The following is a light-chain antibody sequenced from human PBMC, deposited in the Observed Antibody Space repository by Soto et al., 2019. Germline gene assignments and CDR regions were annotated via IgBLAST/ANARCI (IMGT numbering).Light chain of an antibody. Sequence: EIVLTQSPGTLSLSPGERATLSCRASQSVSSGYLAWYQQKPGQAPRLLMSGASSRATGIPDRFSGSGSGTHFTLTISRLDPEDFAVYYCQQYGSSPPMYTFGQGTKLEIK. J-gene: IGKJ2*01. V-gene: IGKV3-20*01. CDR1: QSVSSGY. CDR2: GAS. CDR3: QQYGSSPPMYT.